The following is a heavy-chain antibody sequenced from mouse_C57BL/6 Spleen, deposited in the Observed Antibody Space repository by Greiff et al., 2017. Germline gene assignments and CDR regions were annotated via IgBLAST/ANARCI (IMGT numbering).Heavy chain of an antibody. CDR1: GYTFTNYW. V-gene: IGHV1-63*01. CDR3: AREGYDYDANYAMDY. J-gene: IGHJ4*01. CDR2: IYPGGGYT. Sequence: VQLQESGAELVRPGTSVKMSCKASGYTFTNYWIGWAKQRPGHGLEWIGDIYPGGGYTNYNEKFKGKATLTADKSSSTAYMQFSSLTSEDSAIYYCAREGYDYDANYAMDYWGQGTSVTVAS. D-gene: IGHD2-4*01.